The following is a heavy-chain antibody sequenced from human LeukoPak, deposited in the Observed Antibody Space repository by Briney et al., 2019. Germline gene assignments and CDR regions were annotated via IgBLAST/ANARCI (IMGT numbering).Heavy chain of an antibody. CDR3: ARGSSGYYWYFDL. V-gene: IGHV4-31*03. J-gene: IGHJ2*01. CDR2: IYYSGST. Sequence: SQTLSLTCTVSGXSISSGGYYWSWIRQHPGRGLEWIGYIYYSGSTYYNPSLKSRVTISVDTSKNQFSLKLSSVTAADTAVYYCARGSSGYYWYFDLWGRGTLVTVSS. CDR1: GXSISSGGYY. D-gene: IGHD3-22*01.